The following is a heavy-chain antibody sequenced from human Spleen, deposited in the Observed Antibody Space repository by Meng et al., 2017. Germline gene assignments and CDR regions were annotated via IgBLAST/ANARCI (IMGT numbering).Heavy chain of an antibody. Sequence: QVQLGQSGAEWKKPGASVKVSCLASCYTFSSYGIGWVRQAPGQGLEWMGWISGYNGDTNYAQKFQGRVTMTTDTSTTTAYMELRSLRSDDTAVYYCARDRAIAATGREVDCWGQGTLVTVSS. CDR2: ISGYNGDT. CDR3: ARDRAIAATGREVDC. V-gene: IGHV1-18*01. J-gene: IGHJ4*02. D-gene: IGHD6-13*01. CDR1: CYTFSSYG.